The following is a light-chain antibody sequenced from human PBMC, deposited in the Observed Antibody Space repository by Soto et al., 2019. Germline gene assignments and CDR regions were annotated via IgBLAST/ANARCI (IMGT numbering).Light chain of an antibody. Sequence: QSGLTQPPSASGTPGQRVTISCSGSSSNIGSNTVNWYQQLPGTAPKLLIYSNNQRPSGVPDRFSGSKSGTSASLAISGLQSEDGTDYYCAAWDDSLNGLYVFGTGTKLTVL. CDR3: AAWDDSLNGLYV. CDR2: SNN. CDR1: SSNIGSNT. J-gene: IGLJ1*01. V-gene: IGLV1-44*01.